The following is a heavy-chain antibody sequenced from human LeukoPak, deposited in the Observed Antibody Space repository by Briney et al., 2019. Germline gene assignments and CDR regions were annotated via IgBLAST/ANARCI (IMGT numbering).Heavy chain of an antibody. CDR3: ARVWSSSWVDAFDI. CDR2: IKQDGSEK. D-gene: IGHD6-13*01. Sequence: PGGSLRLSCAASGFTFSSYWMSWVRQAPGKGLEWVANIKQDGSEKYYVDSVKGRFTISRDNAKNSLYPQMNSLRAEDTAVYYCARVWSSSWVDAFDIWGQGTMVTVSS. CDR1: GFTFSSYW. V-gene: IGHV3-7*01. J-gene: IGHJ3*02.